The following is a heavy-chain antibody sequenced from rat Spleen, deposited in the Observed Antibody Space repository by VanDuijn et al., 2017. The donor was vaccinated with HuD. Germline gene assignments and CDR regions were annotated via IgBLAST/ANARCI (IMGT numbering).Heavy chain of an antibody. D-gene: IGHD1-11*01. CDR1: GFTFSSFP. J-gene: IGHJ2*01. CDR2: ISTRGGST. CDR3: AKDLDYGPDY. Sequence: EVQLVESGGDLVQPGRSVKLSCAASGFTFSSFPMAWVRQAPTKGLEWVATISTRGGSTYYRDSVKGRFTISRDNAENTVYLQMNSLRSEDTATYYCAKDLDYGPDYWGQGVMVTVSS. V-gene: IGHV5-46*01.